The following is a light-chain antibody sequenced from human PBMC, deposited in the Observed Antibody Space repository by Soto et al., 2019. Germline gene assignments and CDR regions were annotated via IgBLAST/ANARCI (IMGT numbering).Light chain of an antibody. Sequence: DIQMTQSPSSLSASVGDRVTITCRASQGIRNHLGWFQQRPGKAPKRLIYAASSLQSGVPSRFSSSGAGAEVTLTISSLQAEDSAANYCLQHKRYQFTFGPGTKVDIK. CDR2: AAS. CDR1: QGIRNH. V-gene: IGKV1-17*01. CDR3: LQHKRYQFT. J-gene: IGKJ3*01.